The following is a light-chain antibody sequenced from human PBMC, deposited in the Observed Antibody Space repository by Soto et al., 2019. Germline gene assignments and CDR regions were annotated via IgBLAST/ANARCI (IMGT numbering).Light chain of an antibody. J-gene: IGLJ3*02. Sequence: QSVLTQPPSVSGAPGQRVTISCTGSSSNIGAGYDVHWYQQLPGTAPKVLIYGNSNRPSGVPDRFSGSKSGTSASLAITGLQAEDEADYYCQSYDSSLSALFGGGTKLTVL. CDR2: GNS. CDR3: QSYDSSLSAL. V-gene: IGLV1-40*01. CDR1: SSNIGAGYD.